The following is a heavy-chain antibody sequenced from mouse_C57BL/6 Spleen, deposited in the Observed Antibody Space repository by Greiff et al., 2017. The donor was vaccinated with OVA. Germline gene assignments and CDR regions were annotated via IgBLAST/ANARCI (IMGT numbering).Heavy chain of an antibody. CDR3: ARRIITTVVAGGAMDY. Sequence: QVQLQQPGAELVKPGASVKMSCKASGYTFTSYWITWVKQRPGQGLEWIGDIYPGSGSTNYNEKFKSKATLTVDPSSSTAYMQLSSLTSEDSAVYYCARRIITTVVAGGAMDYWGQGTSVTVSS. V-gene: IGHV1-55*01. CDR1: GYTFTSYW. J-gene: IGHJ4*01. CDR2: IYPGSGST. D-gene: IGHD1-1*01.